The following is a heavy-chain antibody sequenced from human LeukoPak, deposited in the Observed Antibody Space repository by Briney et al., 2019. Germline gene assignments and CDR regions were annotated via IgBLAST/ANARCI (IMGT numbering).Heavy chain of an antibody. CDR1: GYTFSTYW. Sequence: GGSLRLSCVASGYTFSTYWMHWVRQGPGKGLVWVSRINEDGSSTSYAESVRGRFTISRDNAKNTLYLQMNTLRDEDTAVYYCAREYSSSSGKALDYWGQGTLVTVSS. D-gene: IGHD6-6*01. J-gene: IGHJ4*02. V-gene: IGHV3-74*01. CDR3: AREYSSSSGKALDY. CDR2: INEDGSST.